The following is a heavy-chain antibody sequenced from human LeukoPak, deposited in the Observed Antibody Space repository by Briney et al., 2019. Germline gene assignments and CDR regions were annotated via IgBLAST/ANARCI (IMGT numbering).Heavy chain of an antibody. D-gene: IGHD3-10*01. V-gene: IGHV3-15*01. CDR2: IKSKADGGTT. CDR3: ASWKLFYGRQIYGSGSYYNDNY. Sequence: PGGSLRLSCAASGFTFSHAWMSWVRQAPGKGLEWVARIKSKADGGTTDYAAPVEGRFTISRDDSKNTLYLQMNSLKTEDTAVYYCASWKLFYGRQIYGSGSYYNDNYWGQGTLVTVSS. CDR1: GFTFSHAW. J-gene: IGHJ4*02.